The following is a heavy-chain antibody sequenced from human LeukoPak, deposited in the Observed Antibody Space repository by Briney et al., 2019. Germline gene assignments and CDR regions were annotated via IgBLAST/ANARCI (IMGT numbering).Heavy chain of an antibody. CDR2: IYYSGST. CDR3: ARDCSSTSCYGMGFDP. J-gene: IGHJ5*02. CDR1: GGSISSYY. Sequence: SETLSLTCTVSGGSISSYYWSWIRQPPGKGLEWIGYIYYSGSTNYNPSLKSRVTISVDTSKNQFSLKLSSVTAADTAVYYCARDCSSTSCYGMGFDPWGQGTLVTVSS. D-gene: IGHD2-2*01. V-gene: IGHV4-59*01.